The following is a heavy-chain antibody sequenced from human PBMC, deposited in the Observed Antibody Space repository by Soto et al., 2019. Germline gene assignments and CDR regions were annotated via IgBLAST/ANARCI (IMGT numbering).Heavy chain of an antibody. CDR2: IDEYGSTI. CDR1: GFTFSSYW. V-gene: IGHV3-74*01. J-gene: IGHJ4*02. D-gene: IGHD3-10*01. CDR3: TRDIGGKGAY. Sequence: VGSLRLSCAASGFTFSSYWMHWVRQVPGKGLLWVSRIDEYGSTINYADSVKGRFTISRDNAKNTLYLEMNSLRAEDTALYYCTRDIGGKGAYWGQGILVTVSS.